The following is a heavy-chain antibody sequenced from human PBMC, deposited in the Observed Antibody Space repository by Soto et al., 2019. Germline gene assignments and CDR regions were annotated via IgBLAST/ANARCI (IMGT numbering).Heavy chain of an antibody. V-gene: IGHV4-59*01. Sequence: SETLSLTCTVSGGSINGYSWTWIRQPPGKGLEWIGHIYKSGTTNYNPSLKSRVTMSVDTSKSQLSLKLTSVTAADTAVYYCARGKPNCSTSSCYFDYWGQGALVTVSS. CDR1: GGSINGYS. CDR2: IYKSGTT. J-gene: IGHJ4*02. CDR3: ARGKPNCSTSSCYFDY. D-gene: IGHD2-2*01.